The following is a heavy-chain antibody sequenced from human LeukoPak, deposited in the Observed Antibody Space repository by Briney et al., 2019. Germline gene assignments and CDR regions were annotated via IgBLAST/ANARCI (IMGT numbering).Heavy chain of an antibody. CDR3: AKDYREYYDYYGMDV. CDR2: ISYDGSNK. D-gene: IGHD3-10*01. J-gene: IGHJ6*02. Sequence: PGGSLRLSCAASGFTFSSYGMHWVRQAPGKGLEWLAVISYDGSNKYYADSVKGRFTISRDNSKNTLYLQMNSLRAEDTAVYYCAKDYREYYDYYGMDVWGQGTTVTVSS. CDR1: GFTFSSYG. V-gene: IGHV3-30*18.